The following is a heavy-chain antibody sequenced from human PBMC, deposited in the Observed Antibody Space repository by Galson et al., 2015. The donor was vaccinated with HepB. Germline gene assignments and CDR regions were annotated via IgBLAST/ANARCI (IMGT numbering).Heavy chain of an antibody. CDR3: ARDQGDDFVNYYYYHGMDV. J-gene: IGHJ6*02. D-gene: IGHD2-21*02. CDR2: ISSGGST. V-gene: IGHV3-53*05. Sequence: SLRLSCAASGFTVSSNYMTWVRQAPGKGLEWVSLISSGGSTFYADSVKGRFTISRDNSKNTLYLQINSLRVEDTAVYYCARDQGDDFVNYYYYHGMDVWGQGTAVTVSS. CDR1: GFTVSSNY.